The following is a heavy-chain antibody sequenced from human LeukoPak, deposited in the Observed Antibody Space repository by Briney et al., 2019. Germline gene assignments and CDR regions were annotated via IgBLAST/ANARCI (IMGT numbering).Heavy chain of an antibody. D-gene: IGHD1-26*01. CDR2: IYYSGST. CDR3: ASWNYSGSDY. CDR1: GGAISSSSYY. J-gene: IGHJ4*02. V-gene: IGHV4-39*01. Sequence: SETLSLTCTVSGGAISSSSYYWGWIRQPPGKGLEWIGSIYYSGSTYYNPSLKSRVTISVDTSKNQFSLKLSSVTAADTAVYYCASWNYSGSDYWGQGTLVTVSS.